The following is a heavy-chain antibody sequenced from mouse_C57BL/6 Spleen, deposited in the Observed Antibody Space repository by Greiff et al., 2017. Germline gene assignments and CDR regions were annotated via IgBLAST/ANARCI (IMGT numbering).Heavy chain of an antibody. CDR3: AREDGFDY. Sequence: VQLKESGAELARPGASVKLSCKASGYTFTSYGISWVKQRTGQGLEWIGEIYPRSGNTYYNEKFKGKATLTADKSSSTAYMELRSLTSEDSAVYFCAREDGFDYWGQGTTLTVSS. V-gene: IGHV1-81*01. CDR1: GYTFTSYG. J-gene: IGHJ2*01. CDR2: IYPRSGNT.